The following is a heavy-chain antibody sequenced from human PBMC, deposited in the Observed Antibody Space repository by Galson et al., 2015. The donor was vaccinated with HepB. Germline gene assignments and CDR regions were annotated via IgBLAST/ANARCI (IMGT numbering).Heavy chain of an antibody. D-gene: IGHD1-26*01. J-gene: IGHJ4*02. CDR2: ISYDGSNK. V-gene: IGHV3-30*18. CDR3: AQIVGAARRARFDY. Sequence: SLRLSCAASGFTFSSYGMHWVRQAPGKGLEWVAVISYDGSNKYYADSVKGRFTISRDNSKNTLYLQMNSLRAEDTAVYYCAQIVGAARRARFDYWGQGTLVTVSS. CDR1: GFTFSSYG.